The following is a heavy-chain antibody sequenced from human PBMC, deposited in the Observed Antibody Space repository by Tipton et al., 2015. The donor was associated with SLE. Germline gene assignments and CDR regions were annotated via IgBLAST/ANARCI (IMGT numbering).Heavy chain of an antibody. CDR2: INHSGST. V-gene: IGHV4-34*01. Sequence: TLSLTCAVYGGSFTGFYWNWIRQPPGKGLGWIGEINHSGSTNYNPSLQSRVTMSVDTSKNHFSLNLSSVTAADTAIYYCARQEVRIAAAGWGWFDPWGQGTLVTVSS. CDR3: ARQEVRIAAAGWGWFDP. CDR1: GGSFTGFY. D-gene: IGHD6-13*01. J-gene: IGHJ5*02.